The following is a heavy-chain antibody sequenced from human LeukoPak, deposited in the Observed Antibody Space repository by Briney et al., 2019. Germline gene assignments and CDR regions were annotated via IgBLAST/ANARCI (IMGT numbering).Heavy chain of an antibody. CDR2: ISSSSSYI. CDR1: GFTFSSYS. CDR3: ARGYDILTGYRLFDY. Sequence: PGGSLRLSCAASGFTFSSYSMNWVRQAPGKGLEWVSSISSSSSYIYYAGSVKGRFTISRDNAKNSLYLQMNSLRAEDTAVYYCARGYDILTGYRLFDYWGQGTLVTVSS. J-gene: IGHJ4*02. V-gene: IGHV3-21*01. D-gene: IGHD3-9*01.